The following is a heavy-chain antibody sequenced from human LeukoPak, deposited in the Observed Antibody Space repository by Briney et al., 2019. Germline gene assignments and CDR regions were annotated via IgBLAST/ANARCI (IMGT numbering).Heavy chain of an antibody. CDR1: GFTFHKYA. J-gene: IGHJ3*02. CDR2: MSGSGGST. D-gene: IGHD3-16*01. CDR3: AKDREYSYVYDAFDI. V-gene: IGHV3-23*01. Sequence: GGSLRLSCAASGFTFHKYAMTWVRQAPGKGLEWVSGMSGSGGSTYYADSVKGRFTISRDNSKNTLYLQMNTLRAEDTAVYYCAKDREYSYVYDAFDIWGQGTLVTVSS.